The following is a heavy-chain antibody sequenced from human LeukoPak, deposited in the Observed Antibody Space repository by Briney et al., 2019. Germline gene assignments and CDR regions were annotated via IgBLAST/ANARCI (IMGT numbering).Heavy chain of an antibody. CDR1: GGSISSYY. V-gene: IGHV4-59*01. Sequence: SGTLSLTCTVSGGSISSYYWSWIRQPPGKGLEWIGYIYYSGSTNYNPSLKSRVTISVDTSKNQFSLKLSSVTAADTAVYYCARDNGYSYGPNWFDPWGQGTLVTVSS. CDR2: IYYSGST. J-gene: IGHJ5*02. CDR3: ARDNGYSYGPNWFDP. D-gene: IGHD5-18*01.